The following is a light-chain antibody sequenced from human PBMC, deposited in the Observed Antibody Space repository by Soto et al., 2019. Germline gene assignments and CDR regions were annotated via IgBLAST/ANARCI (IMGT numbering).Light chain of an antibody. V-gene: IGKV3-20*01. J-gene: IGKJ1*01. CDR1: QSVSSNY. CDR3: QQYCSSPRW. Sequence: EIVLTQSPGTLSLSPGERATLSCRASQSVSSNYLAWYQQKPGQTPSLLIYGASSRATGIPDRFSGSGSGTDFTLTISRLEPADFAVYYCQQYCSSPRWFGQGTKVEIK. CDR2: GAS.